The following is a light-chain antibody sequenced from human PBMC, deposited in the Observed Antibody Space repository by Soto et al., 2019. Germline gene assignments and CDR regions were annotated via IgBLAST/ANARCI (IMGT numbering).Light chain of an antibody. CDR1: QSVSTKN. V-gene: IGKV3-20*01. CDR2: GAS. J-gene: IGKJ2*01. Sequence: EIVLTQSPATLSLAPGDRDNLSCRASQSVSTKNLAWYQQKPGQAPRLLIFGASSRSTGISDRFSGSGSGTDFSLTISRLEPEDFAVYYCQQFGSSPPYTFGQGTKVEI. CDR3: QQFGSSPPYT.